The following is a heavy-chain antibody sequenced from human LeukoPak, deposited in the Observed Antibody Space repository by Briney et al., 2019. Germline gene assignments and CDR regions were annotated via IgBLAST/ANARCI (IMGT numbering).Heavy chain of an antibody. V-gene: IGHV3-48*03. D-gene: IGHD6-19*01. CDR1: GFTFSSYE. CDR2: ISSSGSTI. CDR3: TREIAVAGDY. J-gene: IGHJ4*02. Sequence: GGSLRLSCAASGFTFSSYEMNWVRQAPGKGLEWVSYISSSGSTIYYADSVRGRLTISRDNAKNSLYLQINSLRADDTGVYYCTREIAVAGDYWGQGILVTVSS.